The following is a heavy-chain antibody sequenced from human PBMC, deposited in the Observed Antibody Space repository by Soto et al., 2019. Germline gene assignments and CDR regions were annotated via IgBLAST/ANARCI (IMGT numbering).Heavy chain of an antibody. CDR2: ISSSSSYI. Sequence: GGSLRLSCAASGFTFSSYSMNWVRQAPGKGLEWVSSISSSSSYIYYADSVKGRFTISRDNAKNSLYLQMNSLRAEDTAVYYCASLADQGMITFGGVIVSDAFDIWGQGTMVTVSS. CDR1: GFTFSSYS. V-gene: IGHV3-21*01. J-gene: IGHJ3*02. D-gene: IGHD3-16*02. CDR3: ASLADQGMITFGGVIVSDAFDI.